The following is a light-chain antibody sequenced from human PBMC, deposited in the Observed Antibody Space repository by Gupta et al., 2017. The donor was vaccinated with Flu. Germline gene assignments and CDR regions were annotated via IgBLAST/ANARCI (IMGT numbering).Light chain of an antibody. V-gene: IGLV2-8*01. CDR3: SSYAGSNNLV. CDR1: SSDVGGYNY. Sequence: QSALTQPPSASGSPGPSVTISCTGTSSDVGGYNYVPWYQQHPGKAPKLMINEVSKRPSGVPDGFSGSKSGNTASLTVSGLQAEDEADYYCSSYAGSNNLVFGGGTKLTVL. J-gene: IGLJ2*01. CDR2: EVS.